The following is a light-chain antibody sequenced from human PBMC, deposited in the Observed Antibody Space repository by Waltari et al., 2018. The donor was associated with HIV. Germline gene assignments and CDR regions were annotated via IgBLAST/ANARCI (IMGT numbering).Light chain of an antibody. CDR3: QSADSSGTYAV. CDR1: VLPKQY. J-gene: IGLJ7*01. Sequence: SYELTQPPSVSVSPGQTARINCPGDVLPKQYAYWYQQKPGQAPVVVISKDSERPSGIPERFSGSSSGTTVTLTISGVQAEDEADYYCQSADSSGTYAVFGGGTQLTVL. V-gene: IGLV3-25*03. CDR2: KDS.